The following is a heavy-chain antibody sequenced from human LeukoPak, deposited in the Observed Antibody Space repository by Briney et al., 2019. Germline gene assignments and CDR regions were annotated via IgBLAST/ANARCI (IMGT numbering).Heavy chain of an antibody. CDR2: ISHRGST. Sequence: SETLSLTCTVSGGSISSSSYYWGWIRQPPGKGLEWIGGISHRGSTNYNPSLKSRVTISVDKSKNQFSLKLSSVTAADTAVYYCARLPLVGATFDSWGQGTLVTVSS. CDR1: GGSISSSSYY. J-gene: IGHJ4*02. CDR3: ARLPLVGATFDS. V-gene: IGHV4-39*07. D-gene: IGHD1-26*01.